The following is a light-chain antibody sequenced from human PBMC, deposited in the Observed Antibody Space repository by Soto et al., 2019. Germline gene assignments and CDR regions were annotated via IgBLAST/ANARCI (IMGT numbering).Light chain of an antibody. V-gene: IGKV3-11*01. CDR2: DAS. J-gene: IGKJ1*01. CDR3: HQYRTSSEP. CDR1: QSVSSY. Sequence: EILLTQCPSTLSFSLGERAALSCRASQSVSSYLAWYQQKPGQAPRLLIYDASNRATGIPARFSGSGSGTDFTLTISSLEPEDFAVYSCHQYRTSSEPFGQGTKVDIK.